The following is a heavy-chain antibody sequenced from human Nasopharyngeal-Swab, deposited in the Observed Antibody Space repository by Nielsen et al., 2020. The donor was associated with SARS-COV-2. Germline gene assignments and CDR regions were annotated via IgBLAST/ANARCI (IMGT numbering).Heavy chain of an antibody. CDR1: GFTFSSYG. V-gene: IGHV3-33*05. J-gene: IGHJ6*03. CDR2: ISYDGSNK. CDR3: ARFGYSYGYNYYYMDV. D-gene: IGHD5-18*01. Sequence: GESLKISCAASGFTFSSYGMHWVRQAPGKGLEWVAVISYDGSNKYYADSVKGRFTISRDNSKNSLYLQMNSLRAEDTAVYYCARFGYSYGYNYYYMDVWGKGTTVTVSS.